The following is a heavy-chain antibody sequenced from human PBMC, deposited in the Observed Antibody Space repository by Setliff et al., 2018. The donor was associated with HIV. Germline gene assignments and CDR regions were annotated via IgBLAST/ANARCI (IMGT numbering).Heavy chain of an antibody. CDR3: TRDIGFFDL. V-gene: IGHV3-49*04. D-gene: IGHD2-15*01. CDR2: IRSKAYGGTA. CDR1: GFTFSSYA. Sequence: PGESLKISCAASGFTFSSYAMSWVRQAPGKGLEWVGFIRSKAYGGTAQYAASVKGRFTISRDDSRSIAYLHVNSLKTEDTAVYYCTRDIGFFDLWGRGTLVTVSS. J-gene: IGHJ2*01.